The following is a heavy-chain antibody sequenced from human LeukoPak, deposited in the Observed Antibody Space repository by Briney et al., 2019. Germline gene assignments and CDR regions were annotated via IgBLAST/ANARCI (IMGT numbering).Heavy chain of an antibody. CDR2: IRYDGSNK. Sequence: GGSLRLSCAASGFTFSSYGMHWVRQAPGKGLEWVAFIRYDGSNKYYADSVKGRFTISRDNSKNTLYLQMNSLRAEDTAVYYCASIERYYGSGSYYNRVSDYWGQGTLVTVSS. J-gene: IGHJ4*02. CDR1: GFTFSSYG. V-gene: IGHV3-30*02. D-gene: IGHD3-10*01. CDR3: ASIERYYGSGSYYNRVSDY.